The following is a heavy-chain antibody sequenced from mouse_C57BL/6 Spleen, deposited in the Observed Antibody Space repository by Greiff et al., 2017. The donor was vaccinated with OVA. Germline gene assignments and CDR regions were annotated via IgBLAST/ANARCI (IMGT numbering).Heavy chain of an antibody. D-gene: IGHD1-1*01. J-gene: IGHJ3*01. CDR2: IYPGDGDT. V-gene: IGHV1-80*01. Sequence: VQLQESGAELVKPGASVKISCKASGYAFSSYWMNWVKQRPGTGLEWIGQIYPGDGDTNYNGKFKGKATLTADKSSSTAYMQRSSLTSEDSAVYFCAEDYYGSSSLAYWGQGTLVTVSA. CDR3: AEDYYGSSSLAY. CDR1: GYAFSSYW.